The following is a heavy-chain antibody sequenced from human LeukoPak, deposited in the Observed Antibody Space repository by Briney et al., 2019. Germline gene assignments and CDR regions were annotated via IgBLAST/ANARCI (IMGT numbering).Heavy chain of an antibody. CDR3: ASVTAMGFDFDY. D-gene: IGHD5-18*01. CDR1: GFTFDDYG. Sequence: GGSLRLSCAASGFTFDDYGMSWVRQAPGKGLEWVSGINWNGGSTGYADSVKGRFTISRDNAKNSLYLQMSSLRAEDTALYYCASVTAMGFDFDYWGQGTLVTVSS. V-gene: IGHV3-20*04. J-gene: IGHJ4*02. CDR2: INWNGGST.